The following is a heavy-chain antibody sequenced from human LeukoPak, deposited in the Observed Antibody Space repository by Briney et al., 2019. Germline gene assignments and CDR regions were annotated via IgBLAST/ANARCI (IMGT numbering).Heavy chain of an antibody. CDR1: GFTFSSYA. Sequence: GGSLRLSCAASGFTFSSYAMHWVRQAPGKGLEWVAVISYDGSNKYYADSVKGRFTISRDNSKNTLYLQMNSLRAEDTAVYYCARASAYYYDSSGLGYAFDIWGQGTMVTVSS. V-gene: IGHV3-30*04. CDR3: ARASAYYYDSSGLGYAFDI. J-gene: IGHJ3*02. CDR2: ISYDGSNK. D-gene: IGHD3-22*01.